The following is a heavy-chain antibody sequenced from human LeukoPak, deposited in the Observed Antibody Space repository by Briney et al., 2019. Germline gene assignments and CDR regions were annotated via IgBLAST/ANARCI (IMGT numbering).Heavy chain of an antibody. Sequence: ASVKVSCKASGYTFTGYYMHWVRQAPGKGLEWMGGFDPEDGETIYAQKFQGRVTMTEDTSTDTAYMELSSLRSEDTAVYYCAFSYDSSGSLHGMDVWGQGTTVTVSS. D-gene: IGHD3-22*01. J-gene: IGHJ6*02. V-gene: IGHV1-24*01. CDR2: FDPEDGET. CDR1: GYTFTGYY. CDR3: AFSYDSSGSLHGMDV.